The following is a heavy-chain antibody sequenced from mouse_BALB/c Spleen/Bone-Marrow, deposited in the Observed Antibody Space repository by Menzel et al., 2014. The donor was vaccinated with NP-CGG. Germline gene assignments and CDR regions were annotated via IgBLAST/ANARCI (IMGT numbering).Heavy chain of an antibody. CDR1: GLNIKDTY. J-gene: IGHJ2*01. CDR3: AYGSSYDYFDY. D-gene: IGHD1-1*01. V-gene: IGHV14-3*02. CDR2: IDPANGNT. Sequence: VQLQQSGAELVKPGASVKLSCTASGLNIKDTYMHWVKQRPEQGLEWIGRIDPANGNTKYDPKFQGKATITADTSSNTAYLQLSSLTSEDTAVYYCAYGSSYDYFDYWGQGTTLTVPS.